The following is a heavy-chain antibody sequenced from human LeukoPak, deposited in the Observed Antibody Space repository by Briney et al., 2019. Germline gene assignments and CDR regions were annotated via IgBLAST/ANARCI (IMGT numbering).Heavy chain of an antibody. J-gene: IGHJ4*02. CDR1: GGSISSYY. CDR2: IYYSGST. Sequence: SETLSLTCTVSGGSISSYYWSWIRQPPREGLEWIGYIYYSGSTNYNPSLKSRVTISVDTSKNQFSLKLSSVTAAETAVYYCARVDSSGWYYYFDYWGQGTLVTVSS. V-gene: IGHV4-59*01. CDR3: ARVDSSGWYYYFDY. D-gene: IGHD6-19*01.